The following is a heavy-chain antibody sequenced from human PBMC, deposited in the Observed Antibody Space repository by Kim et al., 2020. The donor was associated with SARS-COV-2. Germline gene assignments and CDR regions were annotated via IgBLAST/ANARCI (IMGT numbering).Heavy chain of an antibody. D-gene: IGHD4-17*01. CDR3: ASTRGRDYGDYTFDY. Sequence: GGSLRLSCAASGFTFSSYSMNWVRQAPGNGLEWVSSISSSSSYIYYADSVKGRFTISRDNAKNSLYLQMNSLRAEDTAVYYCASTRGRDYGDYTFDYWGQGTLVTVSS. J-gene: IGHJ4*02. CDR1: GFTFSSYS. V-gene: IGHV3-21*01. CDR2: ISSSSSYI.